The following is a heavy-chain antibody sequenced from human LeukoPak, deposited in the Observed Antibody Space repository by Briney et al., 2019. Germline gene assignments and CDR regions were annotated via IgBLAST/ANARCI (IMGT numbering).Heavy chain of an antibody. V-gene: IGHV3-23*01. J-gene: IGHJ4*02. CDR1: GFTFSSYA. Sequence: GGSLRLSCAVSGFTFSSYAMNWVRQAPGKGLEWVSVISGSGGNTYYADSVKGRFTISRDNSKNTLYLQMKSLRAEDTAVYYCAKIEYQLLYLWGQGTLVTVSS. CDR2: ISGSGGNT. CDR3: AKIEYQLLYL. D-gene: IGHD2-2*01.